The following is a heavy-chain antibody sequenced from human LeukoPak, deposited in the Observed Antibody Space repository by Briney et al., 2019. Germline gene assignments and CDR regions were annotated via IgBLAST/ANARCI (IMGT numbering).Heavy chain of an antibody. V-gene: IGHV3-11*01. J-gene: IGHJ4*02. CDR2: ISFSGSPT. Sequence: SGGSLRLSCVASGFTFSDYYMSWIRQAPGKGLEWVSYISFSGSPTQYADSVKGRFTISRDNAKNSLYLQMNSLRDEDTAVYYCARDRAYYYDSSGYYYFDHWGQGTLVTVSS. CDR3: ARDRAYYYDSSGYYYFDH. CDR1: GFTFSDYY. D-gene: IGHD3-22*01.